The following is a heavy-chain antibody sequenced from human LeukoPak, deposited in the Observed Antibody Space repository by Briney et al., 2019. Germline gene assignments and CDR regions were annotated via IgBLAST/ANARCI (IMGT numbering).Heavy chain of an antibody. CDR1: GGTFSSYA. Sequence: ASVKVSCKASGGTFSSYAISWVRQAPGQGLEWMGWISAYNGNTNYAQKLQGRVTMTTDTSTSTAYMELRSLRSDDTAVYYCGRGLKYSNDYWGQGTLVTVSS. D-gene: IGHD2/OR15-2a*01. CDR2: ISAYNGNT. J-gene: IGHJ4*02. V-gene: IGHV1-18*01. CDR3: GRGLKYSNDY.